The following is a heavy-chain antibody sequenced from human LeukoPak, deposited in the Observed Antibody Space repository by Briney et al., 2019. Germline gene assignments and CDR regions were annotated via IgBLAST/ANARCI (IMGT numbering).Heavy chain of an antibody. CDR3: ARSPYDSSGNRYYYYALDV. D-gene: IGHD3-22*01. Sequence: GGSLRLSCAASGFTFGSYALHWVRQAPGKGLEGVAVISQDGSHTYFADSVRGRFTISRDRSKNTVDLQMSSLRPADSAVYYCARSPYDSSGNRYYYYALDVWGQATTVSVSS. V-gene: IGHV3-30*04. J-gene: IGHJ6*02. CDR2: ISQDGSHT. CDR1: GFTFGSYA.